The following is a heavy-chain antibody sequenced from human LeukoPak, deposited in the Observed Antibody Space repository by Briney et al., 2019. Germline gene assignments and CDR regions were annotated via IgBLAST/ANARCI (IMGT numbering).Heavy chain of an antibody. CDR3: AIQGGTVY. CDR2: IKSDGSST. CDR1: GFTFSSYW. J-gene: IGHJ4*02. D-gene: IGHD1-26*01. Sequence: GGSLRLSCAASGFTFSSYWMHWVRQAPGKGLVWVSRIKSDGSSTSYADSVEGRFTISRDNAKNTLYLQMSSLRAEDTAVYYCAIQGGTVYWGQGTLVTVSS. V-gene: IGHV3-74*01.